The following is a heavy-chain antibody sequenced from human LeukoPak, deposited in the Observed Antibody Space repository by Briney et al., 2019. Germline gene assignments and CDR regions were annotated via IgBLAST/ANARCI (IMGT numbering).Heavy chain of an antibody. D-gene: IGHD6-6*01. CDR3: ARGDSIAARPNPSAFDY. V-gene: IGHV1-18*01. CDR1: GYTFTSYG. Sequence: GASVKVSCKASGYTFTSYGISWVRQAPGQGLEWMGWISAYNGNTNYAQKLQGRVTMTTDTSTSTAYMELRSLRSDDTAVYYCARGDSIAARPNPSAFDYWGQGTLVTVSS. J-gene: IGHJ4*02. CDR2: ISAYNGNT.